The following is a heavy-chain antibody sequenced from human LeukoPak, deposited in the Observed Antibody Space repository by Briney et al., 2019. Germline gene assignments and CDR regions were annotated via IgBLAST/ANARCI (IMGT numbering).Heavy chain of an antibody. D-gene: IGHD6-13*01. V-gene: IGHV4-39*01. CDR1: GGSISSSSYY. J-gene: IGHJ4*02. CDR2: IYYSGST. CDR3: ARRRHIAAAGYYFDY. Sequence: SETLSLTCTVSGGSISSSSYYWGWIRQPPGKGLEWIGSIYYSGSTYYNPSLKSRVTISVDTSKNQFSLKLSSVTAAGTAVYYCARRRHIAAAGYYFDYWGQGTLVTVSS.